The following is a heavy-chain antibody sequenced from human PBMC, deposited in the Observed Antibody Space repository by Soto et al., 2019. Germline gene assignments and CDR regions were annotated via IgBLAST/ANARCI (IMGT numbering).Heavy chain of an antibody. Sequence: GASVKVSCKASGYTFTSYGISWVRQAPGQGLEWMGWISACNGNTKYSQKLQGRVTMTTDTSTSTAYMELSSLRSEDTAVYYCARDKIFGVVISNYFDYWGQGTLVTVSS. J-gene: IGHJ4*02. V-gene: IGHV1-18*01. CDR3: ARDKIFGVVISNYFDY. CDR1: GYTFTSYG. D-gene: IGHD3-3*01. CDR2: ISACNGNT.